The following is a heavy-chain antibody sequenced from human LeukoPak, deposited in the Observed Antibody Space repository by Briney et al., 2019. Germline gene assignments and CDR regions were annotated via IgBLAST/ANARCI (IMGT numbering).Heavy chain of an antibody. D-gene: IGHD3-10*01. CDR3: ARGYYGSGSYFRGMDV. Sequence: SETLSLTCTVSGGSISSYYWSWIRQPPGKGLEWIGYIYYSGSTNYNPSFKSRVTISVDTSKNQFSLKLSSVTAADTAVYYCARGYYGSGSYFRGMDVWGQGTTVTVSS. CDR2: IYYSGST. J-gene: IGHJ6*02. CDR1: GGSISSYY. V-gene: IGHV4-59*01.